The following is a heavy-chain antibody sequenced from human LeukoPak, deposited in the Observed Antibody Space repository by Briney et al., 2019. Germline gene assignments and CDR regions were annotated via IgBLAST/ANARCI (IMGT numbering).Heavy chain of an antibody. Sequence: PSETLSLTCNVSGGSFSPYYWSWVRQPAGKGLEWIGRIYASGSVSSSGSTNYNPSLKSRVTMSVDTSKKQFSLRPNSVTAADTAVYYCAREKTILHYYYGMDVWGQGTTVTVSS. CDR3: AREKTILHYYYGMDV. CDR2: IYASGSVSSSGST. J-gene: IGHJ6*02. D-gene: IGHD3-3*01. V-gene: IGHV4-4*07. CDR1: GGSFSPYY.